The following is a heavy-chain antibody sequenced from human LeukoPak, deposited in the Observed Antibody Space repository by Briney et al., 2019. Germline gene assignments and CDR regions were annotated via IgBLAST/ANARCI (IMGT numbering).Heavy chain of an antibody. CDR1: GFIFSSYA. CDR2: ISGSGGST. CDR3: AREGSSGWYAFDY. V-gene: IGHV3-23*01. J-gene: IGHJ4*02. D-gene: IGHD6-19*01. Sequence: PGGSLRLSCAASGFIFSSYAMSWVRQAPGKGLEWVSTISGSGGSTYYADSVKGRFTISRDNSKNTVYLQMNSLRAEDTAVYYCAREGSSGWYAFDYWGQGTLVTVSS.